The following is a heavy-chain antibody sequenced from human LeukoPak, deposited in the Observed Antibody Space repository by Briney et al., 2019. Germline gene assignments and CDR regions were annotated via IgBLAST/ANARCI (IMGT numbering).Heavy chain of an antibody. Sequence: GGSLRLSCAASGFTFSSYAMSWVRQAPWKGLEWGSVISGSGGNTYYADSVMGRFTISRDNSKNTLYLQMNSLRAEDTAIYYCAKDGKGAPVAGTGYFDYWGQGTLVTVSS. V-gene: IGHV3-23*01. D-gene: IGHD6-19*01. CDR1: GFTFSSYA. J-gene: IGHJ4*02. CDR2: ISGSGGNT. CDR3: AKDGKGAPVAGTGYFDY.